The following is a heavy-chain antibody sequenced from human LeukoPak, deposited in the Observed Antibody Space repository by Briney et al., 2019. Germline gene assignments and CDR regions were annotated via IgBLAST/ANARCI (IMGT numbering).Heavy chain of an antibody. D-gene: IGHD2-15*01. CDR1: GFTFSSYG. CDR2: ICSGGNT. V-gene: IGHV3-53*01. Sequence: GRSLGLSCAASGFTFSSYGMHWVRQAPGKGLEWVSLICSGGNTYYADSVKGRFTISRDDSKNTLYLQMNSLRAEDTAVYYCARRYCSGGTCYFFDYWGQGALVTVSS. J-gene: IGHJ4*02. CDR3: ARRYCSGGTCYFFDY.